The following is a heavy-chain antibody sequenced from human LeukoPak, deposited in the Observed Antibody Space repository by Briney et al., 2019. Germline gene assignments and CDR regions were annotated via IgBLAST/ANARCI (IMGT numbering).Heavy chain of an antibody. Sequence: GGSLRLSRAASGFTFSSYAMHWVRQAPGKGLEWVAVISYDGSDKYSADSVKGRFTVSRDNSKNTLYLQMNSLRAEDTAVYYCARDPDIEAAYYFDYWGQGTLVTVSS. CDR1: GFTFSSYA. CDR3: ARDPDIEAAYYFDY. CDR2: ISYDGSDK. J-gene: IGHJ4*02. V-gene: IGHV3-30*04. D-gene: IGHD6-25*01.